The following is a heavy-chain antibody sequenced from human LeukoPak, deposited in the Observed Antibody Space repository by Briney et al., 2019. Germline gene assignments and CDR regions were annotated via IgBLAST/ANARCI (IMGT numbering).Heavy chain of an antibody. CDR3: ARDLSGYSSTFDY. CDR2: IIPILGIA. J-gene: IGHJ4*02. CDR1: GGTFSSYT. Sequence: SVKVSCKASGGTFSSYTISWVRQAPGQGLDWMGRIIPILGIANYAQKFQGRVTITADKSTSTAYMELSSLRSEDTAVYYCARDLSGYSSTFDYWGQGTLVTVSS. V-gene: IGHV1-69*04. D-gene: IGHD6-19*01.